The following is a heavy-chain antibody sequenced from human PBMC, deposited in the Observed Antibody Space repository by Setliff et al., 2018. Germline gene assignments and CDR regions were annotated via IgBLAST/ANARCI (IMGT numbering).Heavy chain of an antibody. V-gene: IGHV4-34*01. CDR3: RFWSGYYKNDY. CDR1: GGSFSDYY. J-gene: IGHJ4*02. CDR2: INHSGST. Sequence: SETLSLTCTVYGGSFSDYYWGWVRQPPGKGLEWIGEINHSGSTNYIPSLKSRLTISVDTSKNQFSLKLSSVTAADTAMYYCRFWSGYYKNDYWGRGTLVTVSS. D-gene: IGHD3-3*01.